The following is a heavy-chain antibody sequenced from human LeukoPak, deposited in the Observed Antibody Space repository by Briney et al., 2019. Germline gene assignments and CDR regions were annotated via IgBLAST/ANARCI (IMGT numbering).Heavy chain of an antibody. Sequence: SETLSLTCTVSGGSISSSSYYWGWIRQPPGKGLEWIGSIYYSGSTYYNPSLKSRVTISVDTSKNQFSLKLSSVTAADTAVYYCARVRIAVAGRWYFDLWGRGTLVTVSS. CDR3: ARVRIAVAGRWYFDL. CDR2: IYYSGST. V-gene: IGHV4-39*01. D-gene: IGHD6-19*01. CDR1: GGSISSSSYY. J-gene: IGHJ2*01.